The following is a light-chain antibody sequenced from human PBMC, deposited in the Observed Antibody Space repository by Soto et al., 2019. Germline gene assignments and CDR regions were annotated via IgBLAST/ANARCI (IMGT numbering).Light chain of an antibody. CDR3: CSYAGSYSYV. J-gene: IGLJ1*01. V-gene: IGLV2-11*01. CDR2: DVS. Sequence: QSVLTQPRSVSGSPGQSVAISCTGTSSDVGGYNYVSWYQQHPGKAPKLMIYDVSKRPSGVPDRFSGSKSDNTASLTISGLQAEDEADYYCCSYAGSYSYVFGPGTKVTV. CDR1: SSDVGGYNY.